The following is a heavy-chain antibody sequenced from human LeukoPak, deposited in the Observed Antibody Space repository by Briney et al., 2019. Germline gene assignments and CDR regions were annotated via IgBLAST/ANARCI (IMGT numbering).Heavy chain of an antibody. D-gene: IGHD3-22*01. CDR1: GGSISSGSYY. J-gene: IGHJ4*02. CDR3: AREVYYDSSGYYFRYFDY. CDR2: TYTSGST. V-gene: IGHV4-61*02. Sequence: SETLSLTCTVSGGSISSGSYYWSCIRQPAGKGLEWIGRTYTSGSTTYNPSLKSRVTISVDTSKNQFSLKLSSATAADTALYYCAREVYYDSSGYYFRYFDYWGQGTLVTVSS.